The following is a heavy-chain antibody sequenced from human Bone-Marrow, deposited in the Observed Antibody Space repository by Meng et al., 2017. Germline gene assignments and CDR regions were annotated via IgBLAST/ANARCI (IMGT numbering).Heavy chain of an antibody. V-gene: IGHV4-34*04. CDR2: INHSGSN. CDR3: ARGPTTMAHDFDY. Sequence: QVLVKQWGAGLLKPSETRSLVCVVSGGYVIDYYWSWIRQPPGKGLEWIGEINHSGSNNNNPSLESRATISVDKSQNNLSLKLSSVTAADSAVYYCARGPTTMAHDFDYWGQGTLVTVSS. D-gene: IGHD4-11*01. J-gene: IGHJ4*02. CDR1: GGYVIDYY.